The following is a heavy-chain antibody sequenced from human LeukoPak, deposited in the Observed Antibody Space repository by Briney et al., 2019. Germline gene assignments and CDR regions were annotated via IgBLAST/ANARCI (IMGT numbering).Heavy chain of an antibody. CDR1: GFTFSSYS. J-gene: IGHJ5*02. CDR2: ISSSSSYI. V-gene: IGHV3-21*01. Sequence: GVSLRLSCAASGFTFSSYSMNWVRQAPGKGLEWVSSISSSSSYIYYADSVKGRFTISRDNAKNSLYLQMNSLRAEDTAVYYCARDLRRYSVFAPVSFDPWGQGTLVTVSS. D-gene: IGHD5/OR15-5a*01. CDR3: ARDLRRYSVFAPVSFDP.